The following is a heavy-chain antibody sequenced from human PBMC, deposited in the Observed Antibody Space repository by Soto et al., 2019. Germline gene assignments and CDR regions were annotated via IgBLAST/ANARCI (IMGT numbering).Heavy chain of an antibody. V-gene: IGHV4-31*03. CDR3: ASLSGAAAGTAINPVFDY. J-gene: IGHJ4*02. D-gene: IGHD6-13*01. CDR1: GGSISSGGYY. Sequence: PSETLSLTCTVSGGSISSGGYYWSWIRQHPGKGLEWIGYIYYSGSTYYNPSLKSRVTISVDTSKNQFSLKLSSVTAADTAVYYCASLSGAAAGTAINPVFDYWGQGTLVTVS. CDR2: IYYSGST.